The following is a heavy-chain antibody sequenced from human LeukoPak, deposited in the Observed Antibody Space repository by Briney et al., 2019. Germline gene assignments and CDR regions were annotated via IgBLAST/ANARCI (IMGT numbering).Heavy chain of an antibody. CDR2: INAGNGNT. J-gene: IGHJ2*01. V-gene: IGHV1-3*01. D-gene: IGHD2-2*01. CDR1: GYTFTSYA. CDR3: ARVVLPHWYFDL. Sequence: ASVKVSCKASGYTFTSYAMHWVRQAPGQRLEWMGWINAGNGNTKYSQKFQGRVTITRDTSASTAYMELSSLRSEDTAVYYCARVVLPHWYFDLWGRGTLVTVSS.